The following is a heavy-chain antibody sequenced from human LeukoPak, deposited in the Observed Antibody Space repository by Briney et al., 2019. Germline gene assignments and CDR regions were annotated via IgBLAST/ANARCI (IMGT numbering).Heavy chain of an antibody. D-gene: IGHD6-19*01. CDR1: GFTPSKCG. V-gene: IGHV3-23*01. CDR2: ISGSGGST. Sequence: GWSLRLSCVGSGFTPSKCGMSWVRQAPGKGLEWVSGISGSGGSTYYADSVKGRFTISRDNSKSTLYLQMNSLRVEDTATYYCAARPTSEAVAPSDFWGQGTLVTVSS. CDR3: AARPTSEAVAPSDF. J-gene: IGHJ4*02.